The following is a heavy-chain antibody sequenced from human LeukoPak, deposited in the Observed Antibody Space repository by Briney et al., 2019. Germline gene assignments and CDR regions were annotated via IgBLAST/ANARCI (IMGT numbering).Heavy chain of an antibody. J-gene: IGHJ4*02. CDR2: ISWNSGSI. D-gene: IGHD1-26*01. CDR3: AKRYSGSSGLYNFDY. Sequence: QAGGSLRLSCAASGFTFDDYAMHWVRQAPGKGLEWVSGISWNSGSIGYADSVKGRFTISRDNAKNSLYLQMNSLRAEDTALYYCAKRYSGSSGLYNFDYWGQGTLVTVSS. CDR1: GFTFDDYA. V-gene: IGHV3-9*01.